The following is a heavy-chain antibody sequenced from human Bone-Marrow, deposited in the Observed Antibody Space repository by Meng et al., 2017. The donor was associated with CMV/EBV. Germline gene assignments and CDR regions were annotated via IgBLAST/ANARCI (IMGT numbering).Heavy chain of an antibody. CDR2: VNHSGIT. CDR3: ARGPRYDSAGYYLNY. Sequence: GSLRLSCAVYGASFSDYYWSWIRQSPGKGLEWIGEVNHSGITNYNPSLESRVTISVDTSKNQFSLKLSSVTAADTAVYYCARGPRYDSAGYYLNYWGQGTRVTVSS. CDR1: GASFSDYY. J-gene: IGHJ4*02. D-gene: IGHD3-22*01. V-gene: IGHV4-34*01.